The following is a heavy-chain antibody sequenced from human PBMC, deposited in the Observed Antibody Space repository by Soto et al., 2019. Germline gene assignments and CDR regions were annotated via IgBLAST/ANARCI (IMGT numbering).Heavy chain of an antibody. Sequence: PXGSLRLSCSASGFTFSRYWMNWVRQAPGKGLEWVANIKRDGTEKNYVDSVKGRFTISRDNAKNSLYLQMDSLRAEDTAVYFCARGDTPMITGMDSFDIWGQGPLVTVSS. CDR2: IKRDGTEK. V-gene: IGHV3-7*01. D-gene: IGHD5-18*01. CDR1: GFTFSRYW. CDR3: ARGDTPMITGMDSFDI. J-gene: IGHJ3*02.